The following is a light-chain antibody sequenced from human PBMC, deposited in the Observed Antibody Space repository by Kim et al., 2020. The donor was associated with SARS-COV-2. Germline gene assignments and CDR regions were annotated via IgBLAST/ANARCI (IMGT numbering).Light chain of an antibody. CDR1: QGINND. CDR2: AAS. V-gene: IGKV1-27*01. J-gene: IGKJ1*01. Sequence: DIQMTQSPSSLSASVGDRVTITCRASQGINNDLAWYQQKPGKVPKVLIYAASELQSGVPSRFSGSGSGTDFTLTISSLQPEDVGTYYCQKYNGAPWTFGQGTKVDIK. CDR3: QKYNGAPWT.